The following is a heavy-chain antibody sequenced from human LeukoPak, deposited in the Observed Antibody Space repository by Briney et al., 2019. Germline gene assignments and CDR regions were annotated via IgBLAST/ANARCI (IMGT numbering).Heavy chain of an antibody. Sequence: GASVKVSCKASGYTFTSYGISWVRQAPGQGLEWMGWISAYNGNTNYAQKLQGRVTMTTDTSTSTAYMELRSLRSDDTAVYYCARGLDSIPGPDYFDFWGQGTMVTVSS. CDR2: ISAYNGNT. CDR1: GYTFTSYG. V-gene: IGHV1-18*01. J-gene: IGHJ4*02. CDR3: ARGLDSIPGPDYFDF. D-gene: IGHD2-2*02.